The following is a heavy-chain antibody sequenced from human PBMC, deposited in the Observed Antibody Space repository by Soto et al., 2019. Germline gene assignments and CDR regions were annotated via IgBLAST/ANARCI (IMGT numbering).Heavy chain of an antibody. Sequence: QVQLVQSGAEVKKPGASVKVSCKASGYTFTGYYMHWVRQAPGQGLEWMGWINPNSGGTNYAQKVQGRVTMTRDTSISTAYMELSRLRSDDTAVYYCARLIEYSSSDWFDPWGQGTLVTVSS. CDR3: ARLIEYSSSDWFDP. D-gene: IGHD6-6*01. CDR1: GYTFTGYY. J-gene: IGHJ5*02. CDR2: INPNSGGT. V-gene: IGHV1-2*02.